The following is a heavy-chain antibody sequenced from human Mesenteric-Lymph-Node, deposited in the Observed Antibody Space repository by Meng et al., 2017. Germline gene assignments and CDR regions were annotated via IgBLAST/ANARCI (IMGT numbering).Heavy chain of an antibody. CDR1: GYTFTSYA. CDR3: ARVGGDGGMNY. V-gene: IGHV1-2*02. J-gene: IGHJ4*02. Sequence: ASVKVSCKASGYTFTSYAMHWVRQAPGQRLEWMGWISAYNGNTNYAQKFQGRVTMTRDTSISTAYMELSRLRSDDTAVYYCARVGGDGGMNYWGQGTLVTVSS. D-gene: IGHD2-21*01. CDR2: ISAYNGNT.